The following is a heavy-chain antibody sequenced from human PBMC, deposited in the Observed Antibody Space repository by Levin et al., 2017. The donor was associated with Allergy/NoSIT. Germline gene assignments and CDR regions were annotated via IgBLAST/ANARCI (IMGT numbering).Heavy chain of an antibody. J-gene: IGHJ2*01. D-gene: IGHD4-17*01. CDR3: ARDRGWGTVNWYLDL. Sequence: GESLKISCAASGFTFSRYGMHWVRQAPGKGLEWVGVIWYDGSNKKYADSVKGRFTISRDNSKNTVYLQMNSLRVEDTAVYYCARDRGWGTVNWYLDLWGRGTPVTVSS. CDR2: IWYDGSNK. CDR1: GFTFSRYG. V-gene: IGHV3-33*01.